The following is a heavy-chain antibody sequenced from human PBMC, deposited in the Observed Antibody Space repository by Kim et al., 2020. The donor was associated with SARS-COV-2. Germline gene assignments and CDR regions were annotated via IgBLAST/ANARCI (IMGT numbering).Heavy chain of an antibody. J-gene: IGHJ4*02. V-gene: IGHV3-23*01. CDR3: ALKGSFGSGY. CDR1: GVAFSNYA. D-gene: IGHD3-3*01. CDR2: VSGSGEKT. Sequence: GGSLRLSCAASGVAFSNYAMSWVRQAPGKGLEWVSAVSGSGEKTDYADSVKGRFSIPRDNSKSTLYLHMNSLRAADTAIYYGALKGSFGSGYGGQGTLVTVSS.